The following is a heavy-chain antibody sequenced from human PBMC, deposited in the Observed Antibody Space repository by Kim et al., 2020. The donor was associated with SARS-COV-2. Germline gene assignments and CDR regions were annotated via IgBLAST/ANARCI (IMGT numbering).Heavy chain of an antibody. J-gene: IGHJ4*01. CDR1: GFTLSTYG. D-gene: IGHD3-10*01. CDR3: ARDYYFGSGGYYIYY. Sequence: GGSLRLSCAASGFTLSTYGMHWVRQAPGKGLEWVSVISDDGSKTYYAGSVKGRFTISRDSSKNTLYLQMNSLRPEDTALYYCARDYYFGSGGYYIYYWG. CDR2: ISDDGSKT. V-gene: IGHV3-30*03.